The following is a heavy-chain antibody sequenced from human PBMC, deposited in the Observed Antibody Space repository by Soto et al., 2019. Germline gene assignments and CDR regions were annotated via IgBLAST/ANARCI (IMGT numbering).Heavy chain of an antibody. J-gene: IGHJ6*03. V-gene: IGHV5-51*01. CDR1: GYSCTSYW. D-gene: IGHD3-9*01. CDR3: ARHVPYYDILTGYYPYYYYMDV. CDR2: IYPGDSDT. Sequence: PGESLKISCKGSGYSCTSYWIGWVRQMPGKGLEWMGIIYPGDSDTRYSPSFQGQVTISADKSISTAYLQWSSLKASDTAMYYCARHVPYYDILTGYYPYYYYMDVWGKGTTVTVSS.